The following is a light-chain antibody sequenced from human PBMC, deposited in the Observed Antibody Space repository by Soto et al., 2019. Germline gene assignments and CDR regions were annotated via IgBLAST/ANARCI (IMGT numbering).Light chain of an antibody. CDR3: CSYAGDLAL. V-gene: IGLV2-11*01. CDR1: SSDVGGYDF. J-gene: IGLJ2*01. Sequence: QSVLTQPRSVSGSPGQPVTISCTGTSSDVGGYDFVSWYQQHPGKAPKLMISDVSKRPSGVPDRFSGSKSGNTASLTISGLQAEDEADYYCCSYAGDLALFGGGTQLTVL. CDR2: DVS.